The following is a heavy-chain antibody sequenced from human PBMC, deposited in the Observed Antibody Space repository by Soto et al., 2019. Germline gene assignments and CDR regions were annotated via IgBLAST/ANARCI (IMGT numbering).Heavy chain of an antibody. CDR2: ISGSGTST. CDR1: GFTFSNYA. CDR3: AKDSSGWPQYFDF. D-gene: IGHD6-19*01. Sequence: GGSLRLSCAASGFTFSNYAMSWVRQAPGKGLEWVSAISGSGTSTYYADSVKGRFTISRDNSKNTLYLQMNSLRAEDTAVYYCAKDSSGWPQYFDFWGQGTLVTVSS. V-gene: IGHV3-23*01. J-gene: IGHJ4*02.